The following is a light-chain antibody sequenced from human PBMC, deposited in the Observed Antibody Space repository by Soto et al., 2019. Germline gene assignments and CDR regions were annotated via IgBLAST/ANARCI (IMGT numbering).Light chain of an antibody. CDR3: SSYTGGNPSYV. Sequence: QSALTQPPSASGSPGQSVTISCTGTSSDVGGYDYVSWYQQHPGKAPKLMIYEVTIRPSGVPDRFSGSKSGNTASLTVSGLQAEDEADYYCSSYTGGNPSYVFGTGTKV. V-gene: IGLV2-8*01. CDR2: EVT. CDR1: SSDVGGYDY. J-gene: IGLJ1*01.